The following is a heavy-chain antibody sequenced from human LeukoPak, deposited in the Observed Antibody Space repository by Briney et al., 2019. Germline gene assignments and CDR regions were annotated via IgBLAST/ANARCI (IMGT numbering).Heavy chain of an antibody. CDR2: ISSSGSTI. D-gene: IGHD3-10*01. Sequence: GGSLRLSCAASGFTFSTYEMNWVRQAPGKGLEWVSYISSSGSTIYYADSVKGRFTISRDNAKNSLYLEMNSLRPEDTAVYYCVRGSSGTAVRGISWAWFDPWGQGTLVTVSS. V-gene: IGHV3-48*03. CDR1: GFTFSTYE. J-gene: IGHJ5*02. CDR3: VRGSSGTAVRGISWAWFDP.